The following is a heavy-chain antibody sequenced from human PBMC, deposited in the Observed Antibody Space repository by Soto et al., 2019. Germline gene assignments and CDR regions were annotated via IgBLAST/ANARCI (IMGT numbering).Heavy chain of an antibody. CDR3: ASGRQQLVNPDAFDI. CDR2: IYYSGST. J-gene: IGHJ3*02. Sequence: QVQLQESGPGLVKPSETLSLTCTVSGGSVSSYYWSWIRQTPGKGLEWIGYIYYSGSTNYNPSLKSRVTISVDTSKNQFSLKLSSVTAADTTVYYCASGRQQLVNPDAFDIWGQGTMVTVSS. V-gene: IGHV4-59*02. D-gene: IGHD6-13*01. CDR1: GGSVSSYY.